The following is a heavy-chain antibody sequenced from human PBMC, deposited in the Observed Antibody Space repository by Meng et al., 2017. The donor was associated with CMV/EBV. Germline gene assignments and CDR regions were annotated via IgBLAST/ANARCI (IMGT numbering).Heavy chain of an antibody. Sequence: SVKVSCKASGGTFSSYAISWVRQAPGQGLEWMGGIIPIFGTANYAQKFQGRVAITTDESTTTAYMELSSLRSEDTAVFYCARGVRITMIVGGSYYYYYGMDVWGQGTTVTVSS. D-gene: IGHD3-22*01. J-gene: IGHJ6*02. V-gene: IGHV1-69*05. CDR2: IIPIFGTA. CDR1: GGTFSSYA. CDR3: ARGVRITMIVGGSYYYYYGMDV.